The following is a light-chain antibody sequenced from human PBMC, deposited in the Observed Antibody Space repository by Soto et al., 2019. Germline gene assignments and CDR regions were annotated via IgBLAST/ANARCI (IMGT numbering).Light chain of an antibody. CDR3: QQSSQTPKT. Sequence: DIQMTQSPSYLSASVGDRVTITCRASQSISSYLNWYQQKPGKAPKLLIYAASSLQSGVPSRFSGSGSGTDFTLTISSLQPEDFATYYCQQSSQTPKTFGQGTKVDIK. J-gene: IGKJ1*01. V-gene: IGKV1-39*01. CDR2: AAS. CDR1: QSISSY.